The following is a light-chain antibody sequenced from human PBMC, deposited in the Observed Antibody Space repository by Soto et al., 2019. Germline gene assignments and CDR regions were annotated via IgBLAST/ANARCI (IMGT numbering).Light chain of an antibody. J-gene: IGKJ1*01. V-gene: IGKV1-39*01. Sequence: DIQMTQSPPSLSASVGDRVTITCRASQSINIYLNWYQQSPGKAPNLLIYGASSLQSGVPSRFSGGGSGTYFTLTISSLQPEDFATYYCQQSHTIPWTFGPGTNVEIK. CDR2: GAS. CDR3: QQSHTIPWT. CDR1: QSINIY.